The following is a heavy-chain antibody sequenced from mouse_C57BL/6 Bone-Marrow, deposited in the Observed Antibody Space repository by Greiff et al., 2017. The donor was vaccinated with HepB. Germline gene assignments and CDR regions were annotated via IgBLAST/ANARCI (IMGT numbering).Heavy chain of an antibody. CDR1: GYTFTSYG. CDR2: IYPRSGNT. V-gene: IGHV1-81*01. J-gene: IGHJ2*01. CDR3: ARLGY. Sequence: QVQLKESGAELARPGASVKPSCKASGYTFTSYGISWVKQRTGQGLEWIGEIYPRSGNTYYNEKFKGKATLTADKSSSTAYMELRSLTSEDSAVYFCARLGYWGQGTTLTVSS.